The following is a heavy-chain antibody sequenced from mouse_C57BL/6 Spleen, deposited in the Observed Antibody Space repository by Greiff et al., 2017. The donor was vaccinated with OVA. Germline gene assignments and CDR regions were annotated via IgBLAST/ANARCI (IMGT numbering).Heavy chain of an antibody. J-gene: IGHJ1*03. CDR2: INPSNGGT. Sequence: QVHVKQPGTELVKPGASVKLSCKASGYTFTSYWMHWVKQRPGQGLEWIGNINPSNGGTNYNEKFKSKATLTVDKSSSTAYMQLSSLTSEDSAVYYCAGPSYYSNYRYFDVWGTGTTVTVSS. CDR1: GYTFTSYW. D-gene: IGHD2-5*01. CDR3: AGPSYYSNYRYFDV. V-gene: IGHV1-53*01.